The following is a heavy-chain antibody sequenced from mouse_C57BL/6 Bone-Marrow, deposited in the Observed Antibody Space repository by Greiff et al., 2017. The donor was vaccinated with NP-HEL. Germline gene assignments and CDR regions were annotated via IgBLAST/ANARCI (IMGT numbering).Heavy chain of an antibody. J-gene: IGHJ2*01. D-gene: IGHD2-3*01. CDR3: AKESYDGYYFDY. CDR2: INPSSGYT. CDR1: GYTFTSYW. Sequence: QVQLQQSGAELAKPGASVKLSCKASGYTFTSYWMHWVNQRPGQGLEWIGYINPSSGYTKYNQKFKDKATLTADKSSSTAYMQLSSLTYDDSAVDYCAKESYDGYYFDYWGQGTTRTVSS. V-gene: IGHV1-7*01.